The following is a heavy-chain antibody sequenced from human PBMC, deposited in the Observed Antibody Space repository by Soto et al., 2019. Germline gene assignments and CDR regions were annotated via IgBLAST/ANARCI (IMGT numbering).Heavy chain of an antibody. Sequence: SETLSLTCAVSGGSIISGGYSWSWIRQPPGKCLKWIWYIYHSGSTYYNPSLNIRFTISIDSSKNEFSLNLSSVTAEDTAVYYCARVPDYSGQGILVTVSX. CDR1: GGSIISGGYS. D-gene: IGHD2-2*01. J-gene: IGHJ4*02. CDR3: ARVPDY. CDR2: IYHSGST. V-gene: IGHV4-30-2*01.